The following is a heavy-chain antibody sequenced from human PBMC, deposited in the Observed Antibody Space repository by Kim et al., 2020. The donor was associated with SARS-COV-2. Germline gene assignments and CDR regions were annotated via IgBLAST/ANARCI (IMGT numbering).Heavy chain of an antibody. V-gene: IGHV1-69*02. CDR3: ALGQSNLDYYYHMDV. Sequence: SVKVSCKASGGTFSSYSISWVRQAPGQGLEWMGRIIPIFGKTNFAEKFQDRVTITADKSTSTAYMELSSLTSEDTADYRCALGQSNLDYYYHMDVWGKG. D-gene: IGHD6-19*01. CDR2: IIPIFGKT. CDR1: GGTFSSYS. J-gene: IGHJ6*03.